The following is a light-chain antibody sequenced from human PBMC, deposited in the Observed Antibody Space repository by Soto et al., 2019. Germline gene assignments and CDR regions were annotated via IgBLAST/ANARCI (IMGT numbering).Light chain of an antibody. V-gene: IGKV1-39*01. Sequence: DIQMTQSPSSLSASVGDRVTITCRASQSGSTYLNWYQQKPGKGPKLLIHATSSLQRGVPSRFSGSGSGTDFTLTISSLQPEDFATYYCQQSYYTPLTFGGGTQVEI. CDR2: ATS. CDR3: QQSYYTPLT. CDR1: QSGSTY. J-gene: IGKJ4*01.